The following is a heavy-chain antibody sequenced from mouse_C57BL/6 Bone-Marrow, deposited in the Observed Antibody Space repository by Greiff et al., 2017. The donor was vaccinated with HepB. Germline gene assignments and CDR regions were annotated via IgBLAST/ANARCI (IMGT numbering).Heavy chain of an antibody. J-gene: IGHJ4*01. D-gene: IGHD2-4*01. CDR3: ARKGEGLRRGPSMDY. CDR2: IWSGGST. CDR1: GFSLTSYG. Sequence: VQLKESGPGLVQPSQSLSITCTVSGFSLTSYGVHWVRQSPGEGLEWLGVIWSGGSTDYNAAFISRLSISKDNSKSQVFFKMNSLQADDTAIYYCARKGEGLRRGPSMDYWGQGTSVTVSS. V-gene: IGHV2-2*01.